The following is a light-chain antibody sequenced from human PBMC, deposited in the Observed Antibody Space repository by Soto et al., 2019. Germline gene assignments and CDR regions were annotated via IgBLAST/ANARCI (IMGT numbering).Light chain of an antibody. Sequence: ETVMTQSPATLSVSPGERATLSCRASQSVSSNLAWYQQKPGQAPRLLIYGASTRATGIPARFSGGGSGTEFTLPISSLQSEDFAVYYCQQYYNWSPLTFGGGTKVEIK. CDR1: QSVSSN. CDR2: GAS. J-gene: IGKJ4*01. CDR3: QQYYNWSPLT. V-gene: IGKV3-15*01.